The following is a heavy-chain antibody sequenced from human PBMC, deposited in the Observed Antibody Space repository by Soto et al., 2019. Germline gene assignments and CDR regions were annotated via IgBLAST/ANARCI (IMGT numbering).Heavy chain of an antibody. Sequence: QVQLQESGPGLVKPSQTLSLTCSVSGGFISSGGYYWSWIRQHPGKGLEWIGYIYYSGSTYYNPSRKCRDTISVDTSTERFSLKLSSVTAADTAVYYCARWAQREPRFASWGQGTLVTVSS. D-gene: IGHD1-1*01. CDR2: IYYSGST. J-gene: IGHJ4*02. CDR1: GGFISSGGYY. V-gene: IGHV4-31*03. CDR3: ARWAQREPRFAS.